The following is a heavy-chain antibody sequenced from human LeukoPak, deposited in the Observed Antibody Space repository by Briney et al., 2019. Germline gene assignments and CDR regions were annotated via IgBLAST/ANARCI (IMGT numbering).Heavy chain of an antibody. J-gene: IGHJ2*01. D-gene: IGHD4-17*01. Sequence: PETLSLTCTVSGGSFSSDYWSWIRQSPGKGLEWIGYISYSGETKYSPSLKSRVTMSGDRSKYTFSLRMTSVTAADTAVYFCAKSHPAVTTTDWYFDLWGRGTLVTISS. V-gene: IGHV4-59*03. CDR3: AKSHPAVTTTDWYFDL. CDR1: GGSFSSDY. CDR2: ISYSGET.